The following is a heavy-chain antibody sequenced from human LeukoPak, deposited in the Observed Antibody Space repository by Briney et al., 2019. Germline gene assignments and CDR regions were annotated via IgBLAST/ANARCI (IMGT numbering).Heavy chain of an antibody. CDR3: AKGRSGSYYSLLNWFDP. CDR2: ISGSGGGT. J-gene: IGHJ5*02. CDR1: GLTFSSYA. D-gene: IGHD3-10*01. V-gene: IGHV3-23*01. Sequence: GGSLRLSCAASGLTFSSYAMSWVRQAPGTGLEWVSSISGSGGGTYYADSVKGRFTVSRDNSMNTVYMQMNSLRAEDTAVYYCAKGRSGSYYSLLNWFDPWGQGTLVTVSS.